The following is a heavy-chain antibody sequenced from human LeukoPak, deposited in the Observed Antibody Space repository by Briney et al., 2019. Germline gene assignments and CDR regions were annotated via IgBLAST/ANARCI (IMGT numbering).Heavy chain of an antibody. CDR3: AKESGTLDGMKAFDY. J-gene: IGHJ4*02. CDR1: GFTFSSYE. D-gene: IGHD1-14*01. CDR2: ISSSGSTI. V-gene: IGHV3-48*03. Sequence: GGSLRLSCAASGFTFSSYEMNWVRQAPGKGLEWVSYISSSGSTIYYADSVKGRFTISRDNAKKSVYLQMNSLRAEDTAVYYCAKESGTLDGMKAFDYWGQGTLVTVSS.